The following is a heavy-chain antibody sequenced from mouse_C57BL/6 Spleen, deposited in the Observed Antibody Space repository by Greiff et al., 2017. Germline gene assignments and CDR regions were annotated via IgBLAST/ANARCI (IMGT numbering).Heavy chain of an antibody. CDR3: AREPAYYTLGYAMDY. D-gene: IGHD2-12*01. Sequence: QVHVKQSGPGLVQPSQSLSITCTVSGFSLTSYGVHWVRQSPGKGLEWLGVIWSGGSTDYNAAFISRLSISKDNSKSQVFFKMNSLQADDTAIYYCAREPAYYTLGYAMDYWGQGTSVTVSS. V-gene: IGHV2-2*01. CDR2: IWSGGST. J-gene: IGHJ4*01. CDR1: GFSLTSYG.